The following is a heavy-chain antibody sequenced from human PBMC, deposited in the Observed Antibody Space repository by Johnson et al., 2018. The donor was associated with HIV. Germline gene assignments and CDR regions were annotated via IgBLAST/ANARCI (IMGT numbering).Heavy chain of an antibody. CDR2: IYSGGST. V-gene: IGHV3-66*01. Sequence: RKWVRQTPGMGLEWVSVIYSGGSTYYADPVKGRFTISRDNSKTKLYLQMNSLRVEDTAVYYCAKDCGRWLQSDAFDIWGQGTMVTVSS. J-gene: IGHJ3*02. CDR3: AKDCGRWLQSDAFDI. D-gene: IGHD5-24*01.